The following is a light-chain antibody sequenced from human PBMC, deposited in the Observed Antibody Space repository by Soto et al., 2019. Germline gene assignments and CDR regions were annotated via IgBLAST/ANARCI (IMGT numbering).Light chain of an antibody. Sequence: DIQMTQSPFSLSASVGDRVTITCRASQSISSYLNWYQQKPGKAPNLLIYDASSLQSGVPSRFSGSASGTDFTLTISSLHPEDFATYYCQQSYSTPFTFGQGTKLEIK. V-gene: IGKV1-39*01. CDR3: QQSYSTPFT. CDR1: QSISSY. J-gene: IGKJ2*01. CDR2: DAS.